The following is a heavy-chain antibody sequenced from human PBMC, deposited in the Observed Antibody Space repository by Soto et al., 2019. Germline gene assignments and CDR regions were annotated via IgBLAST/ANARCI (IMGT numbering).Heavy chain of an antibody. CDR1: GGSISSSGYS. CDR3: ASSHAGAHITAAVH. CDR2: VYHSGST. D-gene: IGHD6-13*01. V-gene: IGHV4-30-2*01. Sequence: QLQLQESGSGLVKPSQTLSLTCAVSGGSISSSGYSWSWIRQPPGKGLEWVGYVYHSGSTYYNPSLKSRVTISVDRPKNQFSLKLSSVTAAYTAVYYCASSHAGAHITAAVHWGQGTLVTVSS. J-gene: IGHJ4*02.